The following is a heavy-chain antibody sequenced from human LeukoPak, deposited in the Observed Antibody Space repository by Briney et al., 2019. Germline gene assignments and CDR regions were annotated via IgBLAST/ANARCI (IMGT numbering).Heavy chain of an antibody. Sequence: SETLSLTCTVSGYSISSGYYWGWIRQPAGKGLEWIGRIYTSGSTNYNPSLKSRVTMSVDTSKNQFSLKLSSVTAADTAVYYCARTIYVPAAIGVYYYYMDVWGKGTTVTVSS. CDR2: IYTSGST. CDR1: GYSISSGYY. D-gene: IGHD2-2*02. J-gene: IGHJ6*03. CDR3: ARTIYVPAAIGVYYYYMDV. V-gene: IGHV4-4*07.